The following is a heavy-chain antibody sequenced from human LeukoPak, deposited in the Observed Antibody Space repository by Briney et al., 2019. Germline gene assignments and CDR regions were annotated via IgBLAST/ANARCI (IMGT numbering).Heavy chain of an antibody. Sequence: SVKVSCKASGGTFSSYAIGWVRQAPGQGLEWMGGIIPIFGTANYAQKFQGRVTITADESTSTAYMELSSLRSEDTAVYYCATDSAVIGPHTTERGPFDYWGQGTLVTVSS. CDR2: IIPIFGTA. CDR3: ATDSAVIGPHTTERGPFDY. D-gene: IGHD3-16*02. J-gene: IGHJ4*02. CDR1: GGTFSSYA. V-gene: IGHV1-69*13.